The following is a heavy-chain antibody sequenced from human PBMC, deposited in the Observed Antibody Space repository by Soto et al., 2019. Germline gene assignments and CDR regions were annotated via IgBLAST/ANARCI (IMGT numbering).Heavy chain of an antibody. CDR2: IYPGDSDT. J-gene: IGHJ4*02. Sequence: RGESLKISCKGSGYSFTSYWIGWVRQMPGKGLEWMGIIYPGDSDTRYSPSFQGQVTISADKSISTAYLQWSSLKASDTAMYYCARPSIPLLPYEYYFDYWGQGTLVTVSS. V-gene: IGHV5-51*01. CDR1: GYSFTSYW. CDR3: ARPSIPLLPYEYYFDY. D-gene: IGHD3-22*01.